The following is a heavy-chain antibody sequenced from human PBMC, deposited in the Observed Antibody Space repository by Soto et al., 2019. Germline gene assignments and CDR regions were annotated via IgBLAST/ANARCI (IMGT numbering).Heavy chain of an antibody. Sequence: EVQLVESGGGLVQPGGSLRLSCAASGFTFSSYWMHWVRQAPGKGLVWVSRIDSDGSSTTYADSVKGRFTISRDNDKNTLYLQMNSLRAEDTAVYYCSRYSRSSAGYYFGMDVWVQGTTVTVSS. D-gene: IGHD6-6*01. CDR3: SRYSRSSAGYYFGMDV. CDR1: GFTFSSYW. CDR2: IDSDGSST. V-gene: IGHV3-74*01. J-gene: IGHJ6*02.